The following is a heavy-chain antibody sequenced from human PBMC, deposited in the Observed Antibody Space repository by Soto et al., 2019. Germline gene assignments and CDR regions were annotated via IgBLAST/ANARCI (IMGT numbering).Heavy chain of an antibody. CDR2: IWYDGSNK. J-gene: IGHJ3*02. CDR3: ARDLNMIVVVMGEGNDAFDI. V-gene: IGHV3-33*01. Sequence: GGSLRLSCAASGFTFSSYGMHWVRQAPGKGLEWVAVIWYDGSNKYYADSVKGRFTISRDNSENTLYLQMNSLRAEDTAVYYCARDLNMIVVVMGEGNDAFDIWGQGTMVTVSS. CDR1: GFTFSSYG. D-gene: IGHD3-22*01.